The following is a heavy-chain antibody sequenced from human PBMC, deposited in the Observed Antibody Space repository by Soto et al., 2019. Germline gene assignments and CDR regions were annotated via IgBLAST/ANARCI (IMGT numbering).Heavy chain of an antibody. CDR2: ISYDGNNK. CDR3: ARAMSTSSYYYYYGMDV. J-gene: IGHJ6*02. Sequence: LRLSCVASGFTFSGYAIHWVRQAPDKGLEWVTLISYDGNNKYYADSVKGRFTASRDNSRNTLYLQMHSLGDEDTAVYYCARAMSTSSYYYYYGMDVWGQGTTVTVSS. V-gene: IGHV3-30-3*01. CDR1: GFTFSGYA. D-gene: IGHD2-2*01.